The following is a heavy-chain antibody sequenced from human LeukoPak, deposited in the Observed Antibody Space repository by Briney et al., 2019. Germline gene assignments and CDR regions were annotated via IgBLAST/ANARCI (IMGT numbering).Heavy chain of an antibody. V-gene: IGHV1-69*10. Sequence: EASVKVSYKASGGTFSSYAISWVRQAPGQGLEWMGRIIPILGIANYAQTFQGRVTITADKSTSTAYMELSSLRSEDTAVYYCARGDSSGYWYWGQGTLVTVSS. J-gene: IGHJ4*02. CDR2: IIPILGIA. CDR1: GGTFSSYA. CDR3: ARGDSSGYWY. D-gene: IGHD3-22*01.